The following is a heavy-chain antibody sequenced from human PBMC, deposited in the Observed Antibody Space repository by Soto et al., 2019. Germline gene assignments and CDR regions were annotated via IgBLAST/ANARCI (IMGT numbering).Heavy chain of an antibody. CDR2: IYYSGRT. D-gene: IGHD6-13*01. V-gene: IGHV4-31*03. J-gene: IGHJ5*02. Sequence: PSETLSLTCTVSGGSISSGGYYWSWIRQHPGKGLEWIGYIYYSGRTNYNPSLKSRVTISVDTSKNQFSLKLNSVTAADTAVYYCARVFSDGSSFFDPWGQGTLVTVS. CDR1: GGSISSGGYY. CDR3: ARVFSDGSSFFDP.